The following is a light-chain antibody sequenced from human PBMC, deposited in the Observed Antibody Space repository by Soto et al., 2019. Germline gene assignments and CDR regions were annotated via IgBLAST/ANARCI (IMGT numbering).Light chain of an antibody. CDR3: QSYDSSLTDVV. CDR1: SSNIGAGYD. CDR2: SNI. J-gene: IGLJ2*01. Sequence: QSALTQPPSVSGAPGQRVTISCTGSSSNIGAGYDVHWYQQLPGTAPKLLTYSNINRPSGVPDRFSDSKSDTSASLAITGLQAEDEAEYYCQSYDSSLTDVVFGGGTKLTVL. V-gene: IGLV1-40*01.